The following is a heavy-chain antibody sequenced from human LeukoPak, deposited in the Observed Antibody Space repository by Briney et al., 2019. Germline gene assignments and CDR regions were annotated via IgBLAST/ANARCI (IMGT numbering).Heavy chain of an antibody. J-gene: IGHJ4*02. V-gene: IGHV3-48*03. D-gene: IGHD3-10*01. CDR2: ISSSGSTI. CDR3: ARGGWAMVRGVIFDY. CDR1: GFTFSSYE. Sequence: GGSLRLSCAASGFTFSSYEMNWVRQAPGKGLEWVSYISSSGSTIYYADSVKGRFTISRDNAKNSLYLQMNSLRAEDTAAYYCARGGWAMVRGVIFDYWGQGTLVTVSS.